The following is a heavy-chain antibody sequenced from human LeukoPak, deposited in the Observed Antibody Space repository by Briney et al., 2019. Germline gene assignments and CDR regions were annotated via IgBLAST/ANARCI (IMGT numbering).Heavy chain of an antibody. CDR1: GFTFNSFP. Sequence: ERPLRLSCAASGFTFNSFPMHWVRQAPGKGLEWVGLISFDGSDKSYADSVEGRFTISRDNSKNTLYLQMNSLSAEDTAVYYCARVLGFGSPPAYWGQGTLVSVSS. D-gene: IGHD3-10*01. CDR3: ARVLGFGSPPAY. V-gene: IGHV3-30*04. CDR2: ISFDGSDK. J-gene: IGHJ4*02.